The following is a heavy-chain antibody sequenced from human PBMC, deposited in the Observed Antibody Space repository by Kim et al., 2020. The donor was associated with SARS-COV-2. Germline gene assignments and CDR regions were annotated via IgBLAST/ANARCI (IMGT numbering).Heavy chain of an antibody. CDR1: GGSISSGGYY. J-gene: IGHJ3*02. CDR2: IYYSGST. V-gene: IGHV4-31*03. CDR3: ARATTMIVVVLAFDI. D-gene: IGHD3-22*01. Sequence: SETLSLTCTVSGGSISSGGYYWSWIRQHPGKSLEWIGYIYYSGSTYYNPSLKSRVTISVDTSKNQFSLKLSSVTAADTAVYYCARATTMIVVVLAFDIWGEGKIVTVSS.